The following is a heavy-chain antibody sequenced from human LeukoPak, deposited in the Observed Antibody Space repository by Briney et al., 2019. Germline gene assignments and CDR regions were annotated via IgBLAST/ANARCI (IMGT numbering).Heavy chain of an antibody. D-gene: IGHD3-9*01. J-gene: IGHJ4*02. CDR2: INPNSGGT. CDR1: GYTFTGYY. V-gene: IGHV1-2*04. CDR3: ARGEIRYFDWLSFDY. Sequence: ASVEVSCKASGYTFTGYYMHWVRQAPGQGLEWMGWINPNSGGTNYAQKFQGWVTMTRDTSISTAYMELSRLRSDDTAVYYCARGEIRYFDWLSFDYWGQGTLVTVSS.